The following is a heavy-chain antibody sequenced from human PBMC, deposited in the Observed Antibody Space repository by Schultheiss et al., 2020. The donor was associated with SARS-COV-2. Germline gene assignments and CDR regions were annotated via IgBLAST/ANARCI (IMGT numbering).Heavy chain of an antibody. Sequence: GGSLRLSCAASGFTFSSYSMNWVRQAPGKGLEWVSVIYSGGSTYYADSVKGRFTISRDNAKNTLYLQMNSLRAEDTAVYYCARSHHPNYWGQGTLVTVSS. CDR2: IYSGGST. CDR1: GFTFSSYS. V-gene: IGHV3-66*01. J-gene: IGHJ4*02. CDR3: ARSHHPNY.